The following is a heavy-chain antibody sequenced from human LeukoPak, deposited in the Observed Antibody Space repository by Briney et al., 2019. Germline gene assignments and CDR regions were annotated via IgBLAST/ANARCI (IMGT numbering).Heavy chain of an antibody. CDR2: IVVGSGNT. D-gene: IGHD6-19*01. CDR3: AGAVGWFDP. J-gene: IGHJ5*02. CDR1: GFTFTNSA. Sequence: SVKVSCKASGFTFTNSAVQWVRQARGQRLVWIGWIVVGSGNTNYAQKFQERVTITRDMSTSTAYMELSSLRSEDTAVYYCAGAVGWFDPWGQGTLVTVSS. V-gene: IGHV1-58*01.